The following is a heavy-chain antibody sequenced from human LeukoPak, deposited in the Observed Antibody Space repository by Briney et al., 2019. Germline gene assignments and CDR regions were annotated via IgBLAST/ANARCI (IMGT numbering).Heavy chain of an antibody. V-gene: IGHV4-59*08. CDR3: ARRPVLWEPFDY. CDR2: IYYSGST. Sequence: SETLSLTCTVSGGSISSYYWSWIRQPPGKGREWFGYIYYSGSTYYNPSLKSRVTISVDTSKNQFSLKLSSVTAADTAVYYCARRPVLWEPFDYWGQGTLVTVSS. CDR1: GGSISSYY. J-gene: IGHJ4*02. D-gene: IGHD1-26*01.